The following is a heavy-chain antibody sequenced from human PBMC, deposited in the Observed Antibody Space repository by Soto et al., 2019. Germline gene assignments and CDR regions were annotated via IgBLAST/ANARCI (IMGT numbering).Heavy chain of an antibody. D-gene: IGHD6-6*01. CDR1: GFTFSSYW. CDR2: IKQDGSEK. Sequence: EVQLVESGGGLVQPGGSLRLSCAASGFTFSSYWMSWVRQAPGAGLEWVANIKQDGSEKYYVDSVKGRFTISRDNGKNSLYLQMNSLRAEDTAVYYCARDVFIAGRHYGMDVWGQGTTVTVSS. CDR3: ARDVFIAGRHYGMDV. J-gene: IGHJ6*02. V-gene: IGHV3-7*03.